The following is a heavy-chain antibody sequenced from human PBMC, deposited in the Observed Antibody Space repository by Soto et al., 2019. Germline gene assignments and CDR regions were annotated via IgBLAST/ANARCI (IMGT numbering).Heavy chain of an antibody. V-gene: IGHV1-46*01. Sequence: ASVKVSCKASGYTFTSYSMHWVRQAPGQGLEWMGIINPSSGRTSYAQNFQGRVTMTSDTSTSIVYMEMSSLKSEDTAVYYCARDHNFGFILYAMDVWDQGTTVTVSS. CDR1: GYTFTSYS. CDR3: ARDHNFGFILYAMDV. D-gene: IGHD2-15*01. J-gene: IGHJ6*02. CDR2: INPSSGRT.